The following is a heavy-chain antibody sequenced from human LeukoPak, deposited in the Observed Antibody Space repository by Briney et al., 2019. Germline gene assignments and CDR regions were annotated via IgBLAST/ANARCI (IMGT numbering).Heavy chain of an antibody. Sequence: PSETLSLTCAVSGYSISKAYYWGWIRQPPGKGLEWIGSIYQSQSGSTYYNPSPKSRVTILSDTSKNQFSLKLNSVSAAGTAVYYCAGMIFGVLTGPFDYWGQGTLVTVSS. D-gene: IGHD3-3*01. CDR2: IYQSQSGST. J-gene: IGHJ4*02. CDR1: GYSISKAYY. V-gene: IGHV4-38-2*01. CDR3: AGMIFGVLTGPFDY.